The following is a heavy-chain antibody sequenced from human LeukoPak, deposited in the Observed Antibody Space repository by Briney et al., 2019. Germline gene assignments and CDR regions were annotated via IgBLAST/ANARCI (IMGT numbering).Heavy chain of an antibody. CDR3: ARDPYSNYFDY. D-gene: IGHD5-18*01. Sequence: ASMKVSCKSSGYTFTGYYMHWVRQTHGPGLEWMGWINPNTGGINYAQKFQGRVTMTRNTSISAAYMELSTLRSDDTAVYYCARDPYSNYFDYWGQGTLVTVSS. J-gene: IGHJ4*02. CDR2: INPNTGGI. V-gene: IGHV1-2*02. CDR1: GYTFTGYY.